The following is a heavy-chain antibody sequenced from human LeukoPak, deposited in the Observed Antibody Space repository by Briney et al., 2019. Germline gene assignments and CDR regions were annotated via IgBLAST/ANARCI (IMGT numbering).Heavy chain of an antibody. CDR1: GGTFSSYA. CDR3: ARDPAVVAATYYYGMDV. V-gene: IGHV1-69*01. D-gene: IGHD2-15*01. CDR2: IIPIFGTA. J-gene: IGHJ6*04. Sequence: SVKVFCKASGGTFSSYAISWVRQAPGQGLEWMGGIIPIFGTANYAQKFQGRVTITADESTSTAYMELSSLRSEDTAVYYCARDPAVVAATYYYGMDVWGKGTTVTVSS.